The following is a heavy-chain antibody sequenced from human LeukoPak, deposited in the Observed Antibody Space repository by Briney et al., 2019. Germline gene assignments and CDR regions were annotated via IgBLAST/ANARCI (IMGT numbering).Heavy chain of an antibody. D-gene: IGHD3-3*01. Sequence: ASVKVSCKASGYTFTSYYMHWVRQDPGQGLEWMGIINPSGGSTSYAQKFQGRVTMTRDTSTSTVYMELSSLRSEDTAVYYCARKRLDDFWSGYPRGSHMDVWGKGTTVTVSS. V-gene: IGHV1-46*01. CDR1: GYTFTSYY. CDR2: INPSGGST. J-gene: IGHJ6*03. CDR3: ARKRLDDFWSGYPRGSHMDV.